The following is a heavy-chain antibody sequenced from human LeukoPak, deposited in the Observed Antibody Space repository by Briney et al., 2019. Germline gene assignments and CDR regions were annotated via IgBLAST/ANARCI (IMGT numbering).Heavy chain of an antibody. J-gene: IGHJ4*02. D-gene: IGHD1-26*01. CDR3: ARTSGSYSGYVL. V-gene: IGHV3-72*01. CDR1: GFTLSDHY. Sequence: PGGSLRLSCAASGFTLSDHYVDWVRLAPGKGLEWVGRSKNKAYRYASEYVASVKGRFTFSRDDSHNSLNLQMNSLRTEDTAVYYCARTSGSYSGYVLWGQGTLVTVSS. CDR2: SKNKAYRYAS.